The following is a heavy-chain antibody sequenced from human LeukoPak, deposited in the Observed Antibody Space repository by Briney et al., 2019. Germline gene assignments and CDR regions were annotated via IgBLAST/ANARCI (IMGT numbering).Heavy chain of an antibody. D-gene: IGHD1-26*01. Sequence: KPSETLSLTCTVSGGSISSSSYYWGWIRQPPGKGLEWIGSIYYSGSTYYNPSLKSRVTISVDTSKNQFSLKLSSVTAADTAVYYCARRGREPYFDYWGQGTLVTVSS. CDR2: IYYSGST. CDR1: GGSISSSSYY. CDR3: ARRGREPYFDY. V-gene: IGHV4-39*01. J-gene: IGHJ4*02.